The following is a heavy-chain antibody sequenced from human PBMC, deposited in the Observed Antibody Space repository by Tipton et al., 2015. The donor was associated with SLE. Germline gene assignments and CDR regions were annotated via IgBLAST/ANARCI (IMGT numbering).Heavy chain of an antibody. D-gene: IGHD5-24*01. Sequence: TLSLTCAVYGGSLSGHYWSWIRQSPGKGLECIGESNDSGKTNYNPALESRATISVDTSRNQFSLKLSSVTAADTAVYYCARHLGPEWMATKRGYFDLWGRGTLVSVSP. J-gene: IGHJ2*01. CDR1: GGSLSGHY. V-gene: IGHV4-34*01. CDR2: SNDSGKT. CDR3: ARHLGPEWMATKRGYFDL.